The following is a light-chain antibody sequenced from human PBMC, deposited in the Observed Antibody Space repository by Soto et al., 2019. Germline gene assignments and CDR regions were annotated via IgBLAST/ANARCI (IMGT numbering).Light chain of an antibody. Sequence: DIQMTQSPSTVSASVGDRVTITCRASQSISSWLAWYQQKPGKAPKLLIYRASRLGNGVPSRFSGSGSGTEFTLTISSLQPDDFATYYCQQYDSSSHTFGGGTKLEIK. V-gene: IGKV1-5*03. CDR1: QSISSW. CDR2: RAS. J-gene: IGKJ2*01. CDR3: QQYDSSSHT.